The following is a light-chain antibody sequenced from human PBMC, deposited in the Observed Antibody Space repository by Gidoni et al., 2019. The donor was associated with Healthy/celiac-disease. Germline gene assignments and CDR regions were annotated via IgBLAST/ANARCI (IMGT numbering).Light chain of an antibody. V-gene: IGKV1-5*01. CDR1: HSISSW. CDR3: QQYNSYPWT. Sequence: IHLTPSPSTLSASVGDRVTITCRASHSISSWLAWYQQKPGKAPKLLIYDASSWESGVPSRFSGSGSGTEFTLNISRLQPDDFATYYCQQYNSYPWTFGQGTKVEIK. CDR2: DAS. J-gene: IGKJ1*01.